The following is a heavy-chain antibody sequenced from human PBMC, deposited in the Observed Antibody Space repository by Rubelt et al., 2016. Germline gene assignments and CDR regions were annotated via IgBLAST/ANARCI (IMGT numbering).Heavy chain of an antibody. D-gene: IGHD2-21*02. Sequence: QVQLVESGGGVVQPGRSLRLSCAASGFTFSSYGMHWVRQAPGQGLGWVAFIRYDGSTRYYAESVKGRLTISRDNSKNTLYLQMNSLRAEDTAVYYCAKGGNVVVTARLYYFYYWGQGTLVTVSS. CDR1: GFTFSSYG. CDR3: AKGGNVVVTARLYYFYY. V-gene: IGHV3-30*02. CDR2: IRYDGSTR. J-gene: IGHJ4*02.